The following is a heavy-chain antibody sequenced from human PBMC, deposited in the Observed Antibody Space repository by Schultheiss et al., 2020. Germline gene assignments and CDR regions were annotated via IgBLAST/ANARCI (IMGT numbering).Heavy chain of an antibody. J-gene: IGHJ6*03. D-gene: IGHD4-11*01. CDR3: ARGTVTVYYYYMDV. Sequence: GGSLRLSCAASGFTVSSNYMSWVRQAPGKGLEWVSVIYSGGTTYYADSVKGRFTISRDNSKNTLYLQMNSLRAEDTAVYYCARGTVTVYYYYMDVWGKGTTVTVSS. CDR1: GFTVSSNY. CDR2: IYSGGTT. V-gene: IGHV3-66*01.